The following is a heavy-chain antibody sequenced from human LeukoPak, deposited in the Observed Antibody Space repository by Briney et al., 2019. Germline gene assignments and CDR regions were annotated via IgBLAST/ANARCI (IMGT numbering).Heavy chain of an antibody. Sequence: GEPLTLTCAAPGFTIRTCWVHGVRQALGEGLVWNSRIKTDGSSTNYADSVKGRFTISRDNAKNTVYLQMNSLRVEDTAVYYCARGLLAAMGIDYWGQGTLVSVSS. D-gene: IGHD6-13*01. CDR3: ARGLLAAMGIDY. J-gene: IGHJ4*02. CDR1: GFTIRTCW. CDR2: IKTDGSST. V-gene: IGHV3-74*01.